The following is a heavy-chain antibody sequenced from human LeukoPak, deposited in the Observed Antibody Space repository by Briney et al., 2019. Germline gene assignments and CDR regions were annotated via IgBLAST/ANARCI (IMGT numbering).Heavy chain of an antibody. CDR2: IKSVSDGETT. CDR3: TTLWLGPEY. CDR1: GFSFSNAW. Sequence: RAGGSLRLSCAVSGFSFSNAWMNWVRQAPGEGLECVGRIKSVSDGETTDYAAPVKGRFTISRDDSRSTLYLQMHSLRTEDTAVYSCTTLWLGPEYWGQGTLVTVSS. D-gene: IGHD3-10*01. J-gene: IGHJ4*02. V-gene: IGHV3-15*01.